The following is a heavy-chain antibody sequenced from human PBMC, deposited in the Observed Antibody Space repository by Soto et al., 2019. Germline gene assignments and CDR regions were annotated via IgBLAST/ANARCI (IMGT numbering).Heavy chain of an antibody. D-gene: IGHD6-19*01. CDR2: ISSNGGST. CDR1: GFTFSSYD. V-gene: IGHV3-64*01. Sequence: EVQLVESGGGLVQPGGSLRLSCAASGFTFSSYDMHWVRQAPGKGLEYVSAISSNGGSTYYANSVKGRFTISRDNSKNTLYLQMGSLRAEDMAVYYSARQLLDSYYFDCWGQGTMVTVSS. CDR3: ARQLLDSYYFDC. J-gene: IGHJ4*02.